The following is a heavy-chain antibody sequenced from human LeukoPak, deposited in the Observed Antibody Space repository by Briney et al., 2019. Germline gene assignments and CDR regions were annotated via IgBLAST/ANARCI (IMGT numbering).Heavy chain of an antibody. J-gene: IGHJ1*01. V-gene: IGHV1-2*02. CDR2: INPNSGGT. Sequence: APVKVSCKASGYTFTGYYMHWVRQAPGQGLEWMGWINPNSGGTNYAQKFQGRVTMTRDTSISTAYVELSRLRSDDTAVYYCAREDLYYYDSSGSEYFQHWGQGTLVTVSS. CDR1: GYTFTGYY. CDR3: AREDLYYYDSSGSEYFQH. D-gene: IGHD3-22*01.